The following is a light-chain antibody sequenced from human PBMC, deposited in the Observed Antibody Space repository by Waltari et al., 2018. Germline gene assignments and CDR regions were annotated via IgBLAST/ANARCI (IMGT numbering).Light chain of an antibody. Sequence: DIVMTQSPDSLAVSLGARATINCKSSQSLLYSSNNKNSLAWYQQKPGQPPKLLIYWASSRESGVPDRFSASGSGTDFTLTISSLQAEDVAVYYCQQYYSTTLTFGGGTKVEIK. J-gene: IGKJ4*01. CDR3: QQYYSTTLT. V-gene: IGKV4-1*01. CDR1: QSLLYSSNNKNS. CDR2: WAS.